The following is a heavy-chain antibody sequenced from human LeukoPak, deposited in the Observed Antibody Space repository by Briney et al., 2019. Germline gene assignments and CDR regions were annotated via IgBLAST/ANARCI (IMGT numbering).Heavy chain of an antibody. V-gene: IGHV4-4*07. CDR3: ARDRGNYRTRYFDY. J-gene: IGHJ4*02. Sequence: PQTRSLTCIVSARSISSYYWSWIRQPAGKGMEWIGRIYTSGSTNYNPSLKSRVTMSVDTSKNQFSLKLSSVPAADTAVYCCARDRGNYRTRYFDYWGQGTLLSVSS. D-gene: IGHD1-7*01. CDR2: IYTSGST. CDR1: ARSISSYY.